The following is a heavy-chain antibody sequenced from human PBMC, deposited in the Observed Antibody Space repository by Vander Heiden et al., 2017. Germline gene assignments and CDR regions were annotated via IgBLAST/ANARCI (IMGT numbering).Heavy chain of an antibody. CDR3: ARGEVAGAFDI. CDR2: IYPADSDT. Sequence: EGQLVPSGAEVKKPGESLKISCKASGYIFTSYWICCVRQMPGKCLEWMGIIYPADSDTRYSPSFRGQGTISADKSISTAYLQWSTLKASDTAMYYCARGEVAGAFDIWGQGTMVTVSS. CDR1: GYIFTSYW. D-gene: IGHD2-15*01. J-gene: IGHJ3*02. V-gene: IGHV5-51*01.